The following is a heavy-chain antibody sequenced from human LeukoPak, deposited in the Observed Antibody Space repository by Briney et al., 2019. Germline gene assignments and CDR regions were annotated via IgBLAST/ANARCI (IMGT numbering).Heavy chain of an antibody. Sequence: PETLSLTCAVNGGTYRDYYWNWIRQPPGKGLEWIGEINHSGSTNYNPSIKRRVTISHDKSKNQFYLKLSTVTPADPAVYYCSRRKSHIVVVPAVNNWFDPWGQGTLVTVSS. D-gene: IGHD2-2*01. CDR1: GGTYRDYY. CDR3: SRRKSHIVVVPAVNNWFDP. CDR2: INHSGST. V-gene: IGHV4-34*01. J-gene: IGHJ5*02.